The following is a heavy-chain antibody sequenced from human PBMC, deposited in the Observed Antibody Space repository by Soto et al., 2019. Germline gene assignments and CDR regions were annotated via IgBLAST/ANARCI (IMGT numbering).Heavy chain of an antibody. Sequence: ASVKVSCKASGYTLTGYYMHWVRQAPGQGLEWMGWINPNSGGTNYAQKFQGWVTMTRDTSISTAYMELGRLRSDDTAVYYCARGENIVVVPAAMTYRFDPWGQGTLVTVSS. V-gene: IGHV1-2*04. D-gene: IGHD2-2*01. CDR2: INPNSGGT. J-gene: IGHJ5*02. CDR3: ARGENIVVVPAAMTYRFDP. CDR1: GYTLTGYY.